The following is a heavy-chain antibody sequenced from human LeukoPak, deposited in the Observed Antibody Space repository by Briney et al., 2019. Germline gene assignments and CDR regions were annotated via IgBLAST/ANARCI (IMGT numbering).Heavy chain of an antibody. CDR3: ARHYGP. D-gene: IGHD3-10*01. CDR1: GGSISSNNW. CDR2: IYYSGST. Sequence: SETLSLTCAVSGGSISSNNWWGWVRQPPGKGLEWIGSIYYSGSTYYNPSLKSRVTISVDTSKNQFSLKLNSVTATDTAVYYCARHYGPWGQGTLVTVSS. J-gene: IGHJ4*02. V-gene: IGHV4-39*01.